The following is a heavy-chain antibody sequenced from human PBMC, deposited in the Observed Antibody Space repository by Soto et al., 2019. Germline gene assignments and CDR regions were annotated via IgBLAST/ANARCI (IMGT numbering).Heavy chain of an antibody. J-gene: IGHJ4*02. CDR2: IIPIFGTA. D-gene: IGHD5-12*01. CDR3: ARSVRWLQFPVDY. Sequence: GASVKVSCKASGGTFSSYAISWVRQAPGQGLEWMGGIIPIFGTANYAQKFQGRVTITADESTSTAYMELSSLRSEDTAVYYCARSVRWLQFPVDYWGQGTLVTVSS. CDR1: GGTFSSYA. V-gene: IGHV1-69*13.